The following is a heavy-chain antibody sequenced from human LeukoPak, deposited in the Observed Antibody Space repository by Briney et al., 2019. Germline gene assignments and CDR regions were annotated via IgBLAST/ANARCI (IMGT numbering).Heavy chain of an antibody. D-gene: IGHD3-16*01. CDR3: ARDQGGPAYYMDV. CDR1: RFTFSSYS. CDR2: ISSSSSYI. V-gene: IGHV3-21*01. Sequence: PGGSLRLSCAASRFTFSSYSMNWVRQAPGKGLEWVSSISSSSSYIYYADSVKGRFTISRDNAKNSLYLQMNSLRAEDTAVYYCARDQGGPAYYMDVWGKGTTVTVSS. J-gene: IGHJ6*03.